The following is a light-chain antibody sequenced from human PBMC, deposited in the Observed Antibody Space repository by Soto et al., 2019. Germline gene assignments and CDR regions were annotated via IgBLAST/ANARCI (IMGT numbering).Light chain of an antibody. CDR3: QSYDTSLRDWV. V-gene: IGLV1-40*01. Sequence: QSVLTQPPSVSGAPGQTVTISCTGSSSNIGAGFDVHWYQQLPGTAPKVFIYGNINRPSGVPDRFSGSKSGTSASLAITGLQAEDEADYYCQSYDTSLRDWVFGGGTKLTVL. J-gene: IGLJ3*02. CDR1: SSNIGAGFD. CDR2: GNI.